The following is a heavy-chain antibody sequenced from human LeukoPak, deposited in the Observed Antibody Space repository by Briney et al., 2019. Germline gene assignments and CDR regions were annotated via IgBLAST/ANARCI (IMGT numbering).Heavy chain of an antibody. D-gene: IGHD3-22*01. CDR1: GFTFSSYA. J-gene: IGHJ3*02. CDR3: VKDMYYYDSSGYFGHDAFDI. CDR2: ISGSGGST. Sequence: GGSLRLSCAASGFTFSSYAMSWVRQAPGKGLEWVSAISGSGGSTYYADSVKGRFTISRDNSKNTLYLQMNSLRAEDTAVYYCVKDMYYYDSSGYFGHDAFDIWGQGTMVTVSS. V-gene: IGHV3-23*01.